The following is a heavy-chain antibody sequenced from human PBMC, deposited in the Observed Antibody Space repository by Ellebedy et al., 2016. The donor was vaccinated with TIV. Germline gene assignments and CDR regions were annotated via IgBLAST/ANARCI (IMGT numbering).Heavy chain of an antibody. CDR2: ISKSGSAV. V-gene: IGHV3-48*03. D-gene: IGHD1-26*01. CDR3: ARLFRWEAELWYYDN. CDR1: GFPFSSDE. Sequence: GESLKISCVASGFPFSSDEMKCVCQAAGQGLEWVSYISKSGSAVLYAESVKGRFTISRDNAKNSLFLQMNSLRVDDTALYYCARLFRWEAELWYYDNWGQGALVTVSS. J-gene: IGHJ4*02.